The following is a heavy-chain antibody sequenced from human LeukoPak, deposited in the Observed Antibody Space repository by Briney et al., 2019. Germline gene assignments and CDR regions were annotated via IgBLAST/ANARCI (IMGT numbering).Heavy chain of an antibody. Sequence: PSETLSLTCAVSGGSISSSNWRSWVRQPPGKGLEWIGEIYHSGSTNYNPSLKSRVTITVDKSKNQFPLKLSSVTAADTAVYYCASISWAVAGTGGDYWGQGTLVTVSS. CDR1: GGSISSSNW. CDR3: ASISWAVAGTGGDY. J-gene: IGHJ4*02. D-gene: IGHD6-19*01. CDR2: IYHSGST. V-gene: IGHV4-4*02.